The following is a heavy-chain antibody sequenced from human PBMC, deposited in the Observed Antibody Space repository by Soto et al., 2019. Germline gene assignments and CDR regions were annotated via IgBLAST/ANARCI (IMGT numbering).Heavy chain of an antibody. CDR1: GFSFGSYA. CDR2: ISGSDGKI. D-gene: IGHD3-3*01. Sequence: PGGSLRLSCAASGFSFGSYALSWVRQAPGKGLEWVSTISGSDGKIFYADSVKGRFSISRDTSQNTLYLQMNSLRADDTAIYYCARWSYLDYWGQGTRVTVSS. V-gene: IGHV3-23*01. CDR3: ARWSYLDY. J-gene: IGHJ4*02.